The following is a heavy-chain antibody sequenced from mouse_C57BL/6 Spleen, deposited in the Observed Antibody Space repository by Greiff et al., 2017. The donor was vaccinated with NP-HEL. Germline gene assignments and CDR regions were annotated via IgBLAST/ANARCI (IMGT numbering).Heavy chain of an antibody. Sequence: VQLKQSGAELVRPGASVKLSCTASGFNIKDYYMHWVKQRPEQGLEWIGRIDPEDGDTEYAPKFQGKATMTADTSSNTAYLQLSSLTSEDTAVYYCTTGDFITTVADWYFDVWGTGTTVTVSS. J-gene: IGHJ1*03. CDR2: IDPEDGDT. D-gene: IGHD1-1*01. CDR3: TTGDFITTVADWYFDV. V-gene: IGHV14-1*01. CDR1: GFNIKDYY.